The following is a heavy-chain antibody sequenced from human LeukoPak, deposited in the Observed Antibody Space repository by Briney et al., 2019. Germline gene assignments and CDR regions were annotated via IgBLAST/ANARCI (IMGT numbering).Heavy chain of an antibody. CDR3: AQETPVTARAMAV. J-gene: IGHJ6*02. V-gene: IGHV3-66*01. D-gene: IGHD4-17*01. CDR1: GFTVSTNY. CDR2: LYSGGST. Sequence: PGGSLRLSCAASGFTVSTNYWSWVRQAPGKGLEWVSVLYSGGSTFYADSVKGRFTISRGNSKNTLYLRMDSLRAEDTAVYYCAQETPVTARAMAVWGQGATVTVSS.